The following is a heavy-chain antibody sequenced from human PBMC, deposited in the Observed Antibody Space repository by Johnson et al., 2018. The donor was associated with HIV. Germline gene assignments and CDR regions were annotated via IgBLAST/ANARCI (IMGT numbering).Heavy chain of an antibody. Sequence: QVQLVESGGGVVQPGGSLRLSCAASGFTFSSHGMHWVRQAPGKGLAWVAVISYDGRNKYYADSVKGRFTISRDNAKNSLYLQMNSLRAEDTAVYYCARQSDDSSGFHIWGQGTMVTVSS. J-gene: IGHJ3*02. D-gene: IGHD3-22*01. CDR3: ARQSDDSSGFHI. CDR2: ISYDGRNK. CDR1: GFTFSSHG. V-gene: IGHV3-30*19.